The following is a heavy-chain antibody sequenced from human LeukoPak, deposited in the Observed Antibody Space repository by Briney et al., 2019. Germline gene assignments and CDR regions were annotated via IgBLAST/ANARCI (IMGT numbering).Heavy chain of an antibody. Sequence: SETLSLTCTVSGGSISGHYWSWIRQPAGKGLEWIGRIYMTGSTNYNPSLKSRVTMSVDMSKNQFSLKLSSVTAADPAVYFCARVALFGSGSYYWFDPWGQGTLVTVSS. CDR1: GGSISGHY. V-gene: IGHV4-4*07. CDR2: IYMTGST. CDR3: ARVALFGSGSYYWFDP. J-gene: IGHJ5*02. D-gene: IGHD3-10*01.